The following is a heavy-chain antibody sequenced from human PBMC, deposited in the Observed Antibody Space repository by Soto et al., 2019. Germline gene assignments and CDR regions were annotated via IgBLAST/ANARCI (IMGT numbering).Heavy chain of an antibody. J-gene: IGHJ6*03. CDR3: ARGSATYFDWLSYYYYYYMDV. D-gene: IGHD3-9*01. CDR1: GYTFTSYD. Sequence: QVQLVQSGAEVKKPGASVKVSCKASGYTFTSYDINWVRQATGQGLEWMGWMNPNSGNTGYAQKFQGRVTMTRNTSISTAYMDLSSLRSEDTAVYYCARGSATYFDWLSYYYYYYMDVWGKGTTVTVSS. CDR2: MNPNSGNT. V-gene: IGHV1-8*01.